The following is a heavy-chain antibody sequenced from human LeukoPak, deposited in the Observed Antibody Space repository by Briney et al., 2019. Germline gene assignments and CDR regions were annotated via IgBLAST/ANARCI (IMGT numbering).Heavy chain of an antibody. CDR3: ARDRCSGGRCYSLSVGHMDV. Sequence: GGSLRLSCAASGFTFSSYGMHWVRQAPRKGLEWVSYMSSSSTTIYYADSVKGRFTISRDNAKNSLYLQMNSLRAEDTALYYCARDRCSGGRCYSLSVGHMDVWGKGTTVTVSS. D-gene: IGHD2-15*01. CDR1: GFTFSSYG. J-gene: IGHJ6*03. CDR2: MSSSSTTI. V-gene: IGHV3-48*01.